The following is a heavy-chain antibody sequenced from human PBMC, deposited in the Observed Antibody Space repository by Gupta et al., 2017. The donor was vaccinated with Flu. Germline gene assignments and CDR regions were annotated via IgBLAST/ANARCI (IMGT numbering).Heavy chain of an antibody. Sequence: EVQLVESGGGLVKPGGSLRLSCAASGFTFSNAWMSWVRQAPGKGLEWVGRIKSKTDGGTTDYAAPVKGRFTISRDDSKNTLYLQMNSLKTEDTAVYYCTTDPTYYYDSSGPPELIDYWGQGTLVTVSS. D-gene: IGHD3-22*01. CDR2: IKSKTDGGTT. V-gene: IGHV3-15*01. J-gene: IGHJ4*02. CDR3: TTDPTYYYDSSGPPELIDY. CDR1: GFTFSNAW.